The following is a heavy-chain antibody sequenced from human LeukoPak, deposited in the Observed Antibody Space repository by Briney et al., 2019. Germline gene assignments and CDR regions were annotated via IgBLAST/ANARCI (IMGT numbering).Heavy chain of an antibody. CDR2: INPSGGST. Sequence: GASVMVSCKASGYTFTSYYMHWVRQAPGQGLEWMGIINPSGGSTSYAQKFQGRVTMTRDMSTSTVYMELSSLRSEDTAVYYCARKEGGAKSPFDYWGQGTLVTVSS. V-gene: IGHV1-46*01. CDR1: GYTFTSYY. J-gene: IGHJ4*02. D-gene: IGHD3-16*01. CDR3: ARKEGGAKSPFDY.